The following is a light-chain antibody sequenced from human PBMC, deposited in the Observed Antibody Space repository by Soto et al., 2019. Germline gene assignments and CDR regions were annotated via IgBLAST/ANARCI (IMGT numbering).Light chain of an antibody. CDR3: SSYAGSYSWV. CDR1: SSDVGGYNY. J-gene: IGLJ3*02. Sequence: QSALTQPPSASGSPGQSVSISCTGTSSDVGGYNYVSWYQQHPGKAPKLMIYVVSKRPSGVPDRFSGSKSGNTASLTVSGLQAEDEADYYCSSYAGSYSWVFGGGTKLTVL. V-gene: IGLV2-8*01. CDR2: VVS.